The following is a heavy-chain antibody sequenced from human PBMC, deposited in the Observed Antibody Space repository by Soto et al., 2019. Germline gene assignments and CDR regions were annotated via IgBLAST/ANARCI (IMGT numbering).Heavy chain of an antibody. CDR1: GFTFSSYA. D-gene: IGHD3-10*01. J-gene: IGHJ4*02. CDR3: AKHWGLYGSGSYYDY. V-gene: IGHV3-23*01. CDR2: ISGSGGST. Sequence: EVQLLESGGGLVQPGGSLSLSCAASGFTFSSYAMSWVRQAPGKGLEWVSAISGSGGSTYYADSVKGRFTISRDNSKNTLYLQMNSLRAEDTAVYYCAKHWGLYGSGSYYDYWGQGTLVTVSS.